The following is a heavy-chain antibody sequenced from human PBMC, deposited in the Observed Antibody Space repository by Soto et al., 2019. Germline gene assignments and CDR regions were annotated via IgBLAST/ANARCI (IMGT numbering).Heavy chain of an antibody. V-gene: IGHV4-39*01. J-gene: IGHJ4*02. CDR3: ARHRRETGTYAQPLDY. D-gene: IGHD1-1*01. Sequence: SETLSLTCTVSGGSIRSTSYYWGWVRQPPEKGLEWIGAISYGGSTYHNPSLRSRVTIFVDTSKSQFSLDLTSVTAADTAVYYCARHRRETGTYAQPLDYWGQGTLVTVSS. CDR2: ISYGGST. CDR1: GGSIRSTSYY.